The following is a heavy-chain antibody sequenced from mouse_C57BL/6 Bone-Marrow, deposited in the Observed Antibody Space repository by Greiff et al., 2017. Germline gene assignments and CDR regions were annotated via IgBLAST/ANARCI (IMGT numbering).Heavy chain of an antibody. D-gene: IGHD1-1*01. Sequence: QVQLQQSGAELAKPGASVKLSCKASGYTFPSYWMHWVKQRPGQGLEWIGYINPSSGYTKYNQKFKDKATLTADKSSSTAYMQLSSLTYEDSAVYYCARGDHYYGSRFAYWGQGTLVTVSA. V-gene: IGHV1-7*01. CDR3: ARGDHYYGSRFAY. CDR1: GYTFPSYW. J-gene: IGHJ3*01. CDR2: INPSSGYT.